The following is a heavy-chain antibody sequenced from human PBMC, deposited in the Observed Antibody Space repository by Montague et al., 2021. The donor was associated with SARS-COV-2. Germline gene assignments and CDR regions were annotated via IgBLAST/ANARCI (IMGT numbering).Heavy chain of an antibody. CDR2: VFKSGGT. CDR1: GGSITDYS. V-gene: IGHV4-59*08. J-gene: IGHJ5*02. Sequence: SETLSLTCTVSGGSITDYSWTWIRQPPGKALEWISYVFKSGGTSYNPSLKSRVTMSVDTSKSHFSLRLTSVTAADTAVYYCARRASSFDNWFDLWGQGALVTVSS. CDR3: ARRASSFDNWFDL. D-gene: IGHD3-10*01.